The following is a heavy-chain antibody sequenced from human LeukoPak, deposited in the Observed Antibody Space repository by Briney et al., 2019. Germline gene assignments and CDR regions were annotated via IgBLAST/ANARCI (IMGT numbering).Heavy chain of an antibody. CDR1: GGTFSSYA. Sequence: GASVKVSCKASGGTFSSYAISWVRQAPGQGLEWMGRIIPILGIANYAQKFQGRVTITADKSTSTAYMELSSLRSEDTAVYYCARVGPTSVGTAMAFFDYWGQGTLVTVSS. CDR3: ARVGPTSVGTAMAFFDY. J-gene: IGHJ4*02. V-gene: IGHV1-69*04. D-gene: IGHD5-18*01. CDR2: IIPILGIA.